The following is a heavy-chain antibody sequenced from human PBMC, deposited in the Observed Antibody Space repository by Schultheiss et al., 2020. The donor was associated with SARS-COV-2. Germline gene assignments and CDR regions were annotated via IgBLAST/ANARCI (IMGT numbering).Heavy chain of an antibody. Sequence: SETLSLTCTVSGGSVSSGSYYWSWIRQPPGKGLEWIGRIYTSGSTNYNPSLKSRVTISVDTSKNQFSVKLSSVTAADTAVYYCAGTSYYDFWSGYFPFFDYWGQGTLVTVSS. J-gene: IGHJ4*02. CDR2: IYTSGST. D-gene: IGHD3-3*01. CDR3: AGTSYYDFWSGYFPFFDY. V-gene: IGHV4-61*01. CDR1: GGSVSSGSYY.